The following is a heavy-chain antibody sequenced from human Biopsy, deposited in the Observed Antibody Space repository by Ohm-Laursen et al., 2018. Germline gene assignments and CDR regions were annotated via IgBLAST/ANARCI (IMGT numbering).Heavy chain of an antibody. Sequence: SVKVSCKASSYTFTDYNIHWMRQAPGHGLEWLGYINCKTGATNYAQKFQGTVPMTRDTSISTAYLALGSLRSADPAIYYCARDPLNGHKHFDYWGQGSLVTVSS. V-gene: IGHV1-2*02. CDR2: INCKTGAT. CDR1: SYTFTDYN. J-gene: IGHJ4*02. D-gene: IGHD2-8*01. CDR3: ARDPLNGHKHFDY.